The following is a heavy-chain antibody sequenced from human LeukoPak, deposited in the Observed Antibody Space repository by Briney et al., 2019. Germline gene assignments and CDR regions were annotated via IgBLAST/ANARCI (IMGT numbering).Heavy chain of an antibody. Sequence: GGSLRLSCAASGFTFSSNWTHWVRQAPGKGLEWVSSISSSSSYIYYADSVKGRFTISRDNAKNSLYLQMNSLRAEDTAVYYCARGNDKLWNYPSLTDYWGQGTLVTVSS. CDR3: ARGNDKLWNYPSLTDY. V-gene: IGHV3-21*01. CDR1: GFTFSSNW. CDR2: ISSSSSYI. J-gene: IGHJ4*02. D-gene: IGHD1-7*01.